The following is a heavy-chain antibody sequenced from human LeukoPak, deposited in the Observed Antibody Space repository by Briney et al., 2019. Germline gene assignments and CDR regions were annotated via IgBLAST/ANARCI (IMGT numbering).Heavy chain of an antibody. V-gene: IGHV3-74*01. CDR2: INSDGSST. CDR1: GFTFDDYA. CDR3: ARDLGFYGMDV. J-gene: IGHJ6*02. Sequence: GGSLRLSCAASGFTFDDYAMHWVRQAPGKGLVWVSRINSDGSSTTYADSVKGRFTISRDNAKNTLYLQMNSLRAEDTAVYYCARDLGFYGMDVWGQGTTVTVSS. D-gene: IGHD3-16*01.